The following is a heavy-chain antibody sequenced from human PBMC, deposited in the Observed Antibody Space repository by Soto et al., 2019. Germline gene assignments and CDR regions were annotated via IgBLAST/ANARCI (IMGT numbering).Heavy chain of an antibody. V-gene: IGHV1-18*01. CDR3: ARDLVTMVRGVIIGVATQEYYFDY. CDR2: ISAYNGNT. CDR1: GYTFTSYG. D-gene: IGHD3-10*01. J-gene: IGHJ4*02. Sequence: ASVKVSCKASGYTFTSYGISWVRLAPGQGLEWMGWISAYNGNTNYAQKLQGRVTMTTDTSTSTAYMELRSLRSDDTAVYYCARDLVTMVRGVIIGVATQEYYFDYWGQGTLVTVS.